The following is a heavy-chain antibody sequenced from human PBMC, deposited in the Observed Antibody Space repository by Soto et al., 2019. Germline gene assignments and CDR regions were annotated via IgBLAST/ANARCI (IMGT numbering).Heavy chain of an antibody. D-gene: IGHD3-3*01. V-gene: IGHV3-33*01. J-gene: IGHJ6*02. Sequence: PGGSLRLSCAASGFTFSSYGMHWVRQAPGKRLEWVAVIWYDGSNKYYADSVKGRFTISRDNSKNTLYLQMNSLRAEDTAVYYCARDPITIFGVAPPVWGMDVWGQGTTVTVSS. CDR3: ARDPITIFGVAPPVWGMDV. CDR1: GFTFSSYG. CDR2: IWYDGSNK.